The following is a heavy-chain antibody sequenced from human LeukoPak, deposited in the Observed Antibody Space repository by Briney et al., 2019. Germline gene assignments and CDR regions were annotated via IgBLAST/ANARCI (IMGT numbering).Heavy chain of an antibody. Sequence: GGSLRLSCAASGFIVSNNYMNWVRQAPGKGLEWVSVIHSGGSTYYADSVKGRFTISRDNSKNTVSLQMNDLRAEDTAVYYCARSWDARLNFDYWGQGTLVTVSS. CDR2: IHSGGST. V-gene: IGHV3-66*02. CDR3: ARSWDARLNFDY. CDR1: GFIVSNNY. D-gene: IGHD1-26*01. J-gene: IGHJ4*02.